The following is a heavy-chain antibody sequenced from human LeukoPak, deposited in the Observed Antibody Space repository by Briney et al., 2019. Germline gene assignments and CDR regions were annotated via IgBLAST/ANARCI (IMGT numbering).Heavy chain of an antibody. CDR1: GYTFTGYY. CDR3: ARETGIAVAGTHWFDP. J-gene: IGHJ5*02. CDR2: INPNSGGT. D-gene: IGHD6-19*01. V-gene: IGHV1-2*02. Sequence: GASVKVSCKASGYTFTGYYMHWVRQAPGQGLEWMGWINPNSGGTNYAQKFQGRVTMTRDTSISTAYMELSRLRSDDTAVYYCARETGIAVAGTHWFDPWGQGTLVTVSS.